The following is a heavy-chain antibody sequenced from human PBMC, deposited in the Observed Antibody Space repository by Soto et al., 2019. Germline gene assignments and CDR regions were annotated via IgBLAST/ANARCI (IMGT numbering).Heavy chain of an antibody. V-gene: IGHV3-48*02. J-gene: IGHJ4*02. Sequence: GESLKISCAASGFTFSSYSMNWVRQAPGKGLEWVSYISSSSSTIYYADSVKGRFTISRDNAKNSLYLQMNSLRDEDTAVYYCARPLNSRDRDGYNFVNLWWGQGTLVTVSS. CDR3: ARPLNSRDRDGYNFVNLW. CDR1: GFTFSSYS. D-gene: IGHD5-12*01. CDR2: ISSSSSTI.